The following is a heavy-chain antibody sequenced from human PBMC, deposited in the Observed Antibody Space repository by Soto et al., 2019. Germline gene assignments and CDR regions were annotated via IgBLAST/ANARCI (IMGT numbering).Heavy chain of an antibody. V-gene: IGHV3-7*01. CDR3: AREGTYSSYWYFDL. CDR1: GFTFSSYW. Sequence: GGSLRLSCAASGFTFSSYWMSWVRQAPGKGLEWVANIKQDGSEKYYVDSVKGRFTISRDNAKNSLYLQMNSLRAEDTAVYYCAREGTYSSYWYFDLWGRGTLVTVSS. J-gene: IGHJ2*01. CDR2: IKQDGSEK. D-gene: IGHD6-13*01.